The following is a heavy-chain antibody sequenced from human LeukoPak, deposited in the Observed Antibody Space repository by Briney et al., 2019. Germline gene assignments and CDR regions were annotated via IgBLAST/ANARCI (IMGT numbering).Heavy chain of an antibody. Sequence: ASETLSLTCDVSGGSITQTNYWTWVRQPPGKGLEWIGEVNLQGGTNYNPSLLRRVAISVDTSANHVSLQMTSVTAADTAVYYCARGLMMAVAGRGEFHYWGQGTLVTVSS. V-gene: IGHV4-4*02. J-gene: IGHJ4*02. CDR1: GGSITQTNY. CDR2: VNLQGGT. CDR3: ARGLMMAVAGRGEFHY. D-gene: IGHD6-13*01.